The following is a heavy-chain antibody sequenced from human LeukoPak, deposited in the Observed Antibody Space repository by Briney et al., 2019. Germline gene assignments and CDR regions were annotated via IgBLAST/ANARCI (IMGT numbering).Heavy chain of an antibody. V-gene: IGHV3-7*03. CDR2: IKQDGSEK. D-gene: IGHD3-9*01. Sequence: PGGSLRLSCAASGFTFSSYGMHWVRQAPGKGLGWVGNIKQDGSEKNYVDSVKGRFTISRDNAKDSLYLQMNSLRAEDTALYYCAKGLRYFDWLSLPDYWGQGTLVTVSS. CDR3: AKGLRYFDWLSLPDY. CDR1: GFTFSSYG. J-gene: IGHJ4*02.